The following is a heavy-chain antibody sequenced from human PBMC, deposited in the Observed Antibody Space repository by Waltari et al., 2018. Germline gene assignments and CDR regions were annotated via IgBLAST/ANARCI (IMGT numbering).Heavy chain of an antibody. Sequence: QITLTESGPRQVRPTQTLTLTCTLSGFSLRTDGVGVGWVRQLPTKVLEWLAIVYWDGDKRYSPSLKGRLTITGDTSKNQVVLTMINMDPVDTAAYLCVYSRRGAGSGSRWYYFNYWGQGTLVTVSS. CDR2: VYWDGDK. CDR3: VYSRRGAGSGSRWYYFNY. J-gene: IGHJ4*02. V-gene: IGHV2-5*02. CDR1: GFSLRTDGVG. D-gene: IGHD6-19*01.